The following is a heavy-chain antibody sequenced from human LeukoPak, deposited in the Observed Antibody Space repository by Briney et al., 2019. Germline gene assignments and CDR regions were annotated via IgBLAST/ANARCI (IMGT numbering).Heavy chain of an antibody. D-gene: IGHD3-22*01. CDR1: GFTFSSYW. CDR2: IKQDGSEK. J-gene: IGHJ4*02. Sequence: GGSLRLSCAASGFTFSSYWMSWVRQAPGKGLEWVANIKQDGSEKYYVDSVKGRFTISRDNAKNLLYLQMNSLRAEDTAVYYCARDLSSGYYYTFDYWGQGTLVTVSS. V-gene: IGHV3-7*01. CDR3: ARDLSSGYYYTFDY.